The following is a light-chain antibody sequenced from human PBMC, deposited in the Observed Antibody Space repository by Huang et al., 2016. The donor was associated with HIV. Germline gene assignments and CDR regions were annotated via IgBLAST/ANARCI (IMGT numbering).Light chain of an antibody. CDR2: CAS. J-gene: IGKJ1*01. Sequence: DIVMTQSPDSLAVSLGETATINCKSSQSLLYSSNNKNYLAWYQQKPGQPPKLLIYCASTRESGVADRFSGSGSETDFTLTISSLQAEDVAVYYCHQYYATGTFGQGTKVEI. CDR1: QSLLYSSNNKNY. CDR3: HQYYATGT. V-gene: IGKV4-1*01.